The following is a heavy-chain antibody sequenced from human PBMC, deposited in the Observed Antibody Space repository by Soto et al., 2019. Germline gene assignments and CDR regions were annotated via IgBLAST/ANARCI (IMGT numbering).Heavy chain of an antibody. V-gene: IGHV4-30-2*01. CDR3: DRATVDSDIEYFDY. D-gene: IGHD2-15*01. Sequence: TLSLTCAVSGGSISSGGSAWSWIRQPPGKGLEGIWYSYHSGRTYHNPSLNSTVTISVDRAKNQLTRKLSAVTAADTAVYDCDRATVDSDIEYFDYWGQGTLVTVSS. J-gene: IGHJ4*02. CDR2: SYHSGRT. CDR1: GGSISSGGSA.